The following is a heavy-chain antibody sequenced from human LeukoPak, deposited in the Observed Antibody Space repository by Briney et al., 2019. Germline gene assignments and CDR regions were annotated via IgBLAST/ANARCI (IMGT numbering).Heavy chain of an antibody. D-gene: IGHD3-22*01. J-gene: IGHJ4*02. CDR3: ARHVPTPYYGTSGPFDY. CDR2: IYYSGTT. V-gene: IGHV4-59*08. Sequence: KPSETLPLTCTVSVGSVSGYFWSWIRQPPGQGLEWIGCIYYSGTTDYNPSLRSRVTLSVDTSKNQFSLKLTSVTAADTAVYFCARHVPTPYYGTSGPFDYWGQGTLVTVSS. CDR1: VGSVSGYF.